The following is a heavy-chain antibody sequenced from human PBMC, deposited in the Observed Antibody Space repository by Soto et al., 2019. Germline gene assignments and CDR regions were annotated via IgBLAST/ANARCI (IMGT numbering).Heavy chain of an antibody. J-gene: IGHJ4*02. V-gene: IGHV3-11*06. CDR2: ITITSSYT. CDR3: ARVRGYCSGGSCYGYYFDY. D-gene: IGHD2-15*01. CDR1: GFTFTDYY. Sequence: GGSLRLSCAASGFTFTDYYMSWIRQAPGKGLEWVSYITITSSYTDYVDSVKGRFTISRDSTKNSLYLQMNSLRAEDTAVYYCARVRGYCSGGSCYGYYFDYWGQGTLVTVSS.